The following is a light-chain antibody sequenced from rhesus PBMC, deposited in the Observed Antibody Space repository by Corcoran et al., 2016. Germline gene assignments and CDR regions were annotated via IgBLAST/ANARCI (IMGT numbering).Light chain of an antibody. CDR3: QHYYDNPPT. Sequence: DIQMTQSPSALSASVGDRVTISCRASQNIYSNLAWYQQKPGKAPKLLIYAASNLQTGIPPRFSGSGSGTDFTLTIRSLQPEDSAAYYCQHYYDNPPTFGQGTKVEIK. CDR2: AAS. CDR1: QNIYSN. J-gene: IGKJ1*01. V-gene: IGKV1S12*01.